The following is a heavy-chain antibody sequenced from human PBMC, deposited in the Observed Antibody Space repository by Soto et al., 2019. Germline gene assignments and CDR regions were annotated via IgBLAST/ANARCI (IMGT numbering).Heavy chain of an antibody. D-gene: IGHD5-12*01. V-gene: IGHV4-30-4*01. CDR3: ARGNRGYDY. CDR2: IYYSGAT. Sequence: QVQLQESGPGLVKPSQTLSLTCTVSGGSISSGDYYWSWVRQPPGKGLEWIGSIYYSGATYYNPSLKSRITMSVDTSKNQCALRLTSVTAADTAVYYCARGNRGYDYWGQGTLVTVSS. J-gene: IGHJ4*02. CDR1: GGSISSGDYY.